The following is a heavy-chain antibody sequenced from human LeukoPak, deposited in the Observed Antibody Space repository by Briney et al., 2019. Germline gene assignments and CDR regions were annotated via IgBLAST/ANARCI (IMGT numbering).Heavy chain of an antibody. CDR1: GYTFVGYY. D-gene: IGHD5-18*01. V-gene: IGHV1-2*02. CDR2: INPSNGDT. J-gene: IGHJ5*02. CDR3: ARDNSDYNWFDP. Sequence: GASVKVSCKAFGYTFVGYYMHWVRQGPGQGLEWMGWINPSNGDTEYAPKFQGRVTMTRDTSISTAYMELSRLRSDDTAVYYCARDNSDYNWFDPWGQGTLVTVSS.